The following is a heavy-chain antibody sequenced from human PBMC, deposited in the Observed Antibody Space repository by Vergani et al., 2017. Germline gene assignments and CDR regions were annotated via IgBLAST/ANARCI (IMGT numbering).Heavy chain of an antibody. CDR3: ARDHGYDSSGYYFFDY. J-gene: IGHJ4*02. D-gene: IGHD3-22*01. Sequence: QVQLVQSGAEVKKPGASVKVSCKASGYTFTSYDINWVRQATGQGLEWMGWMNPNSGNTGYAQKFQGRVTMTRDTSISTAYMELSRLRSDDTAVYYCARDHGYDSSGYYFFDYWGQGTLVTVSS. V-gene: IGHV1-8*01. CDR1: GYTFTSYD. CDR2: MNPNSGNT.